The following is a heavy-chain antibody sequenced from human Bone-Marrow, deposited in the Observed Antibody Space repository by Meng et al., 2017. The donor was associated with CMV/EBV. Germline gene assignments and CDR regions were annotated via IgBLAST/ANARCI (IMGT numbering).Heavy chain of an antibody. D-gene: IGHD2-2*01. Sequence: SVKVSCKASGGTFSSYAISWVRQAPGQGLEWMGGIIPIFGTANYAQKFQGRVTITTDESTSTAYMELSSLRSEDTAVYYCARGKVVVVPAAYSGVHYYYYYGMDVWGQGTTVTVS. J-gene: IGHJ6*02. CDR3: ARGKVVVVPAAYSGVHYYYYYGMDV. CDR1: GGTFSSYA. V-gene: IGHV1-69*05. CDR2: IIPIFGTA.